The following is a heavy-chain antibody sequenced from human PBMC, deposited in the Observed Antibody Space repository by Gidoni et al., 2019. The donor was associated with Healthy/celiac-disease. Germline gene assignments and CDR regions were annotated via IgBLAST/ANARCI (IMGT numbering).Heavy chain of an antibody. CDR1: GFPFSSTP. CDR2: IGGSGSRT. CDR3: AKEWWARIVPAALDYFDY. Sequence: EVQLLESGGGLVHPGGSLRLSCAASGFPFSSTPISWVRQAPGKGRAWVSAIGGSGSRTYYAASVKGRFTISRDNSKNTLYLQRNSLRAEDTAVYYCAKEWWARIVPAALDYFDYWGQGTLVTVSS. D-gene: IGHD2-2*01. J-gene: IGHJ4*02. V-gene: IGHV3-23*01.